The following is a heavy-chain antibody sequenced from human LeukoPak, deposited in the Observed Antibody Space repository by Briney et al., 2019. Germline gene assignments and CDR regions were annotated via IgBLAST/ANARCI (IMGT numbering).Heavy chain of an antibody. CDR1: GFTFSSYG. CDR3: ARGNFDWLLRPYDY. CDR2: ISYDGSNK. J-gene: IGHJ4*02. Sequence: GGSLRLSCAASGFTFSSYGMHWVRQAPGKGLEWVAVISYDGSNKYYADSVKGRFTISRDNAKNSLYLQMDSLRAEDTAVYYCARGNFDWLLRPYDYWGQGTLVTVSS. V-gene: IGHV3-30*03. D-gene: IGHD3-9*01.